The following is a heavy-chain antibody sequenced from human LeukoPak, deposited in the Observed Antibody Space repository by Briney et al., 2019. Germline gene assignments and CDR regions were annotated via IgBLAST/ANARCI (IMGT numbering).Heavy chain of an antibody. V-gene: IGHV3-21*01. CDR2: ISSSSSYI. D-gene: IGHD5-12*01. CDR1: GFTFSSYT. Sequence: TPGGSLRLSCAASGFTFSSYTMNWVRRAPGKGLEWVSSISSSSSYIYYADSVKGRFTISRDNSKNTLYLQMNSLRAEDTAVYYCAKGRRGYSGYDSYFDYWGQGTLVTVSS. J-gene: IGHJ4*02. CDR3: AKGRRGYSGYDSYFDY.